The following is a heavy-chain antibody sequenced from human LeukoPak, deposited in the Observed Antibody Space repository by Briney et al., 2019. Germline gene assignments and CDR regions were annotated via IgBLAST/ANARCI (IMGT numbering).Heavy chain of an antibody. CDR2: ISSSGSTI. Sequence: PGGSLRLSCAASGFTFSSYEMNWVRQAPGKGLEWVSYISSSGSTIYYADSVKGRFTISRDNAKNSLYLQMNSLRAEDTAVYYCARAPHPLRYSSGYYFDYWGQGTLVTVSS. CDR1: GFTFSSYE. J-gene: IGHJ4*02. V-gene: IGHV3-48*03. D-gene: IGHD3-22*01. CDR3: ARAPHPLRYSSGYYFDY.